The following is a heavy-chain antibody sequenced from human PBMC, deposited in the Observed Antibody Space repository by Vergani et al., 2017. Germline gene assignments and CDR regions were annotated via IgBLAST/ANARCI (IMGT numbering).Heavy chain of an antibody. CDR1: NSSINSNYY. J-gene: IGHJ4*02. Sequence: QVQLQESGPGLVQPAETLSLTCVVSNSSINSNYYWGWIRQSPGKRLEWIGSVSHSGSTFSNPSLKSRVTISVDKSQKLISLILNSVTAADPAVYYCVRDAINYDVLTGYYIGLDSWGQGTLVTVSS. CDR3: VRDAINYDVLTGYYIGLDS. V-gene: IGHV4-38-2*01. CDR2: VSHSGST. D-gene: IGHD3-9*01.